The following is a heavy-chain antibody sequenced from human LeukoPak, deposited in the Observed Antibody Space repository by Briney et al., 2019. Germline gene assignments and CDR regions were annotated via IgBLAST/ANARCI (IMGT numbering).Heavy chain of an antibody. CDR3: ARDRFWFGELENYFDY. Sequence: GGSLRLSCAASGFTFSSYSMNWVRQAPGKGLEWASSISSSSSYIYYADSVKGRFTISRDNAKNSLYLQMNSLRAEDTAVYYCARDRFWFGELENYFDYWGQGTLVTVSS. V-gene: IGHV3-21*01. CDR1: GFTFSSYS. CDR2: ISSSSSYI. J-gene: IGHJ4*02. D-gene: IGHD3-10*01.